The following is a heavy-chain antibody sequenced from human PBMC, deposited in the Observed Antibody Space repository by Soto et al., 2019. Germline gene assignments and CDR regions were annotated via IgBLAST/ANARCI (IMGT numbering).Heavy chain of an antibody. J-gene: IGHJ4*02. CDR2: INHDSGTI. D-gene: IGHD5-12*01. V-gene: IGHV3-48*01. CDR1: GFTFSRYA. CDR3: VRDRGYTDYDFAY. Sequence: EVQLVESGGGLVQPGGSLRLSCAASGFTFSRYAMNWVRQAPGKGLEWVSYINHDSGTIYYADSVKGRFTIYRDNANNLLSLQMNSLRAEDTAVYYCVRDRGYTDYDFAYWGQGTLVTVSS.